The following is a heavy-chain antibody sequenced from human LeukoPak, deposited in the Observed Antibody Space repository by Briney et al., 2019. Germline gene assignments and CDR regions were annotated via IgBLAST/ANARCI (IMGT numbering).Heavy chain of an antibody. D-gene: IGHD3-9*01. Sequence: PSETLSLTCTVSGGSISSYYWSWIWQPAGKGLEWIGRIYTSGSTNYNPSLKSRVTMSVDTSKNQFSLKLSSATAADTAVYYCARDDILTGSEAFDIWGQGTMVTVSS. CDR1: GGSISSYY. J-gene: IGHJ3*02. CDR3: ARDDILTGSEAFDI. V-gene: IGHV4-4*07. CDR2: IYTSGST.